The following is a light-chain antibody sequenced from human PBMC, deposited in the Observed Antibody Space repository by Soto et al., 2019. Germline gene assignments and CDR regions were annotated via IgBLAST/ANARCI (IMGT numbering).Light chain of an antibody. Sequence: EIVLTQSPGTLSLSPGERVTLSCRASQSVRSNLAWYQQKPGQAPRLLIYGASTRATGIPARFSGSGSGTDFTLTISSLEPEDFAVYYCQQRSNWPPITFGQGTRLEIK. CDR2: GAS. J-gene: IGKJ5*01. CDR3: QQRSNWPPIT. V-gene: IGKV3-11*01. CDR1: QSVRSN.